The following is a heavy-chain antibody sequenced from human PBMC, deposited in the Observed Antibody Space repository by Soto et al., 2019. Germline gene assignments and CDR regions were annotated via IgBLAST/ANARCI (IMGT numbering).Heavy chain of an antibody. CDR3: ARGRRVCSGGSCYSRFDP. CDR2: INHSGST. V-gene: IGHV4-34*01. J-gene: IGHJ5*02. CDR1: GGSFSGYY. Sequence: SSETLSLTCAVYGGSFSGYYWSWIRQPPGKGLEWIGEINHSGSTNYNPSLKSRVTISVDTSKNQFSLKLSSVTAADTAVYYCARGRRVCSGGSCYSRFDPWGQGTLVTVSS. D-gene: IGHD2-15*01.